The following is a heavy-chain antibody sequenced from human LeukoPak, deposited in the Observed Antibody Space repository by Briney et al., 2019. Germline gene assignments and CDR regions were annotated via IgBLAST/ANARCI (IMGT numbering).Heavy chain of an antibody. D-gene: IGHD5-18*01. CDR3: ARDGPTAYFDY. J-gene: IGHJ4*02. V-gene: IGHV3-20*01. CDR1: GFTFDDYG. Sequence: GGSLRLSCAASGFTFDDYGMSWVRQAPGKGLEWVSGINWNGGSTGYADSVKGRFTISRDNAKNSLYLQMNSLRAEDTALYHCARDGPTAYFDYWGQGTLVTVSS. CDR2: INWNGGST.